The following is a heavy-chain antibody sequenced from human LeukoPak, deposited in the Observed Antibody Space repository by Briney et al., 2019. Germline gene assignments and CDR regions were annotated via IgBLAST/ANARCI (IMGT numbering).Heavy chain of an antibody. Sequence: NPGGSLRLSCAASGFTFSSYSMNWVRQAPGKGLEWVSSISSSSSYIYYADSVKGRFTISRDNAKNSLYLQMNSLRAEDTAVYYCARDRGRVEDCSSISCYEWYGFDPWGQGTLVTVSS. D-gene: IGHD2-2*01. CDR2: ISSSSSYI. CDR1: GFTFSSYS. J-gene: IGHJ5*02. V-gene: IGHV3-21*01. CDR3: ARDRGRVEDCSSISCYEWYGFDP.